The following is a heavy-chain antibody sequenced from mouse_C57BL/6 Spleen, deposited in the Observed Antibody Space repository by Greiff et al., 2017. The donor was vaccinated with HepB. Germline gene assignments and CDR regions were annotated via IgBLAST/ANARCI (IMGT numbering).Heavy chain of an antibody. J-gene: IGHJ3*01. V-gene: IGHV1-81*01. CDR2: ISPRSGNT. Sequence: VKLQESGAELARPGASVKLSCKASGYTFTSYGISWVKQRTGQGLEWIGEISPRSGNTYYNEKFKGKATLTADKSSSTAYMELRSLTSEDSAVYFCARSGGYERFAYWGQGTLVTVSA. CDR1: GYTFTSYG. D-gene: IGHD3-1*01. CDR3: ARSGGYERFAY.